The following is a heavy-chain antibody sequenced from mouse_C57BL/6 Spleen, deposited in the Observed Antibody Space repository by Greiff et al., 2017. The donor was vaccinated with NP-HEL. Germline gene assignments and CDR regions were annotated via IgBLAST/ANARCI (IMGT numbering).Heavy chain of an antibody. Sequence: QVQLQQSGAELMKPGASVKLSCKATGYTFTGYWIEWVKQRPGHGLEWIGEILPGSGSTNYNEKFKGKATLTADTSSNTAYMQLSSLTTEDSAIYYCAPFITTVVAPYAMDYWGQGTSVTVSS. CDR2: ILPGSGST. D-gene: IGHD1-1*01. CDR3: APFITTVVAPYAMDY. V-gene: IGHV1-9*01. CDR1: GYTFTGYW. J-gene: IGHJ4*01.